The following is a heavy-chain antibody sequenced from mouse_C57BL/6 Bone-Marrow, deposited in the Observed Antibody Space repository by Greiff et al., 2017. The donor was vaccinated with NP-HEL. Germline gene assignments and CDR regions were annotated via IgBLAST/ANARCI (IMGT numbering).Heavy chain of an antibody. Sequence: QVQLKQSGAELARPGASVKLSCKASGYTFTSYGISWVKQRTGQGLEWIGEIYPRSGNTYYNEKFKGKATLTADKSSSTAYMEHRSLTSEDSAVYFCARTGHLLWLQRRNFDYWGQGTTLTVSS. V-gene: IGHV1-81*01. CDR2: IYPRSGNT. CDR1: GYTFTSYG. J-gene: IGHJ2*01. CDR3: ARTGHLLWLQRRNFDY. D-gene: IGHD2-2*01.